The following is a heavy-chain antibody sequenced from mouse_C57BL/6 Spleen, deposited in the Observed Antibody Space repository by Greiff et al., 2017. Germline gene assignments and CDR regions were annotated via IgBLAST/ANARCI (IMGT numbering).Heavy chain of an antibody. J-gene: IGHJ4*01. Sequence: VKLVESGPGLVQPSQSLSITCTVSGFSLTSYGVHWVRQSPGKGLEWLGVIWSGGSTDYNAAFISRLSISKDNSKSQVFFKMNSLQADDTAIYHCARNSLWEEYAMDYWGQGTSVTVSS. V-gene: IGHV2-2*01. CDR1: GFSLTSYG. D-gene: IGHD1-1*02. CDR3: ARNSLWEEYAMDY. CDR2: IWSGGST.